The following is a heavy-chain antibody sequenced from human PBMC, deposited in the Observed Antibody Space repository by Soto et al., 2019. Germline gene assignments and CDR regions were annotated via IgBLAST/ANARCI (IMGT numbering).Heavy chain of an antibody. D-gene: IGHD3-22*01. V-gene: IGHV5-51*01. CDR2: IYPDDSDT. Sequence: PGESLKISCKHSGFNFPTFWIAWVRQMPGKGLEWMGTIYPDDSDTRYSPSFQGQVTISADKSIQTAYLQWGSLKASDSAMYYCAILTSYIHSRGYYNRHDAFDIWGQGAMVTVSS. CDR1: GFNFPTFW. J-gene: IGHJ3*02. CDR3: AILTSYIHSRGYYNRHDAFDI.